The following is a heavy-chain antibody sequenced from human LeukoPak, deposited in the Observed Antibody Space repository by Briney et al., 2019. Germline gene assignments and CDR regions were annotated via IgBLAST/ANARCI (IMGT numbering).Heavy chain of an antibody. CDR3: AKDGGSYLPTTKYYYYYYMDV. CDR2: IRYDGSNK. CDR1: GFTFSSYG. D-gene: IGHD1-26*01. V-gene: IGHV3-30*02. Sequence: GGPLRLSCAASGFTFSSYGMHWVRQAPGKGLEWVAFIRYDGSNKYYADSVKGRFTISRDNSKNTLYLQMNSLRAEDTAVYYCAKDGGSYLPTTKYYYYYYMDVWGKGTTVTISS. J-gene: IGHJ6*03.